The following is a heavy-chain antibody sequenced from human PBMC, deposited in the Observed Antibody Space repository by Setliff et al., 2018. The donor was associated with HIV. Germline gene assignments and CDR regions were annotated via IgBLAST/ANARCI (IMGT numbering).Heavy chain of an antibody. CDR1: GYSISTAYY. CDR3: MRGRSITVFGVAYFDC. J-gene: IGHJ4*02. Sequence: SETLSLTCAVSGYSISTAYYWGWIRQPPGKGLEWIGSVYHSGTTYYNPSLKSRVTISVDMSNNQFSLKVTSVTAADTAVYYCMRGRSITVFGVAYFDCWGQGTQVTVSA. D-gene: IGHD3-3*01. CDR2: VYHSGTT. V-gene: IGHV4-38-2*01.